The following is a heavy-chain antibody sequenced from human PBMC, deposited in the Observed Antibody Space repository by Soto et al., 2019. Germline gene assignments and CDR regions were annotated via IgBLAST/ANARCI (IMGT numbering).Heavy chain of an antibody. D-gene: IGHD1-20*01. CDR1: GFTFSSYA. CDR2: VSGSGGST. CDR3: AKPPDYNWNDY. V-gene: IGHV3-23*01. Sequence: EVQLLESGGGLVQPGGSLRLSCAASGFTFSSYAMSWVRQAPGKGLEWISAVSGSGGSTYYADSVKGRVTISRDNSKDTLYLQMNNLRAEDTAVYYCAKPPDYNWNDYWGQGTLGTVSS. J-gene: IGHJ4*02.